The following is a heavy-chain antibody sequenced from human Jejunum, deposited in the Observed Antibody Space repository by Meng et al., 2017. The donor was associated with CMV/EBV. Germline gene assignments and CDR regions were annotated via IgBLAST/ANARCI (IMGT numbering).Heavy chain of an antibody. CDR2: MNLDGSEK. J-gene: IGHJ4*02. D-gene: IGHD2-2*01. Sequence: FNKYYMSWVRQAPEKGLEWVANMNLDGSEKFYLDSVKGRFTTSRDNTKNSLYLQMNSLRAEDTAVYHCARDCSTSCPFQPRGDYWGQGTLVTVSS. CDR1: FNKYY. V-gene: IGHV3-7*01. CDR3: ARDCSTSCPFQPRGDY.